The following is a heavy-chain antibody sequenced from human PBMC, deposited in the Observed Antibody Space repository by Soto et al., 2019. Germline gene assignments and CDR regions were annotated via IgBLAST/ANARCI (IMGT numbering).Heavy chain of an antibody. CDR2: ITDAGGRT. CDR1: GITFSDYA. V-gene: IGHV3-23*01. J-gene: IGHJ5*02. D-gene: IGHD4-17*01. Sequence: GGSLRLSCAASGITFSDYAMTWVRQAPGKGLEWVSVITDAGGRTYYAASAKGRFTISRDNSKNTLYLQMHSLRAEDTAIYYCAKSVGTYGDNSERAERFDPWGQGTLVTVSS. CDR3: AKSVGTYGDNSERAERFDP.